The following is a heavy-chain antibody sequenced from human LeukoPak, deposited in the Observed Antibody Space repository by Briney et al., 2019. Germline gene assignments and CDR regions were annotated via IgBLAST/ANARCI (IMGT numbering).Heavy chain of an antibody. D-gene: IGHD2-21*02. J-gene: IGHJ4*02. Sequence: GGSLRLSCAASGFTFSSYWMHWVRQAPGKGLVWVSRINSDGSSTSYADSVNGRFTISRDNAKNTLYLQMNSLRAEDTAVYYCASSRWYCGGDCYSSLGYWGQGTLVTVSS. V-gene: IGHV3-74*01. CDR1: GFTFSSYW. CDR3: ASSRWYCGGDCYSSLGY. CDR2: INSDGSST.